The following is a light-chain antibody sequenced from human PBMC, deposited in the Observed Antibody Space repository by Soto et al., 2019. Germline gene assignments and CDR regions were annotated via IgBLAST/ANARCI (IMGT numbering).Light chain of an antibody. Sequence: QSVLTQPASVSGSPGQSMTISWTGTSSDVGNYNYVSWFQHHPGKAPKLMIYQVSYRPSGVSNRFSGSKSGNTASLTISGLQAEDEADYYCTSYSSGSAPYVFGTGTKVTVL. J-gene: IGLJ1*01. CDR1: SSDVGNYNY. V-gene: IGLV2-14*01. CDR2: QVS. CDR3: TSYSSGSAPYV.